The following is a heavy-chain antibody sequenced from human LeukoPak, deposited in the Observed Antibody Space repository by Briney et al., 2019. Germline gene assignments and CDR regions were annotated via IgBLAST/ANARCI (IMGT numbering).Heavy chain of an antibody. CDR3: ARAGPRSDWYFDL. V-gene: IGHV4-59*01. J-gene: IGHJ2*01. D-gene: IGHD2-8*02. CDR2: MYYSGST. Sequence: SETLSLTCIVSGGSISTYYWSWIRQPPGKGLEWIGYMYYSGSTNHNPSLTSRVTISVDMSKNQFSLKLTSVTAADTAMYYCARAGPRSDWYFDLWGRGTLVTVSS. CDR1: GGSISTYY.